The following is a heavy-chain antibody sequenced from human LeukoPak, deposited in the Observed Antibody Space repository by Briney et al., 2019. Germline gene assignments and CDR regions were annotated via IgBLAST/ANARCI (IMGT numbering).Heavy chain of an antibody. CDR1: GYSISSGYY. J-gene: IGHJ5*02. Sequence: SETLSLTCTVSGYSISSGYYWSWIRQPPGKGLEWIGEINHSGSTNYNPSLKSRVTISVDTSKNQFSLKLSSVTAADTAVYYCASSAYVWGSYRSVRWFDPWGQGTLVTVSS. CDR3: ASSAYVWGSYRSVRWFDP. CDR2: INHSGST. D-gene: IGHD3-16*02. V-gene: IGHV4-38-2*02.